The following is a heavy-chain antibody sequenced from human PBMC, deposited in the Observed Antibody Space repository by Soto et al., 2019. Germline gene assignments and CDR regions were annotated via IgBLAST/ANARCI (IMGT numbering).Heavy chain of an antibody. CDR3: AREYIVVVPAAIRRGAFDI. CDR1: GFTVSSNY. CDR2: IYSGGST. Sequence: VGSLRLSCAASGFTVSSNYMSWVRQAPGKGLEWVSVIYSGGSTYYADSVKGRFTISRDNSKNTLYLQMNSLRAEDTAVYYCAREYIVVVPAAIRRGAFDIWGQGTMVTVSS. V-gene: IGHV3-53*01. D-gene: IGHD2-2*02. J-gene: IGHJ3*02.